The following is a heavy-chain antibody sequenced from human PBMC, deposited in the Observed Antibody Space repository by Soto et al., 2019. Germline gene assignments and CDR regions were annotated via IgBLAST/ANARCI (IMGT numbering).Heavy chain of an antibody. Sequence: QVQLVQSGVEVKQPGASVTVSCKASGYTFINYGISWVRQAPGQGLEWRGCISGYIGNTVYAPKFQGRLTMTTDTSTNTAYMELRSLTSDDTAVYYCARDRAKYYDFWSGSDLVAYLCQGTLVTVSS. CDR1: GYTFINYG. CDR3: ARDRAKYYDFWSGSDLVAY. CDR2: ISGYIGNT. D-gene: IGHD3-3*01. J-gene: IGHJ4*02. V-gene: IGHV1-18*01.